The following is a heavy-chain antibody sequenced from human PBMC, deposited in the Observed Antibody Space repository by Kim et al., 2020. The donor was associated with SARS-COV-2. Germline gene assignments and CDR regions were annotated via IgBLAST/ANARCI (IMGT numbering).Heavy chain of an antibody. Sequence: GGSLRLSCAASGFTFSSYAMSWVRQAPGKGLEWVSAISGSGGSTYYADSVKGRFTISRDNSKNTLYLQMNSLRAEDTAVYYCAKLPEGGSRYGMDVWGQGTTVTVSS. V-gene: IGHV3-23*01. CDR2: ISGSGGST. CDR3: AKLPEGGSRYGMDV. J-gene: IGHJ6*02. CDR1: GFTFSSYA. D-gene: IGHD3-16*01.